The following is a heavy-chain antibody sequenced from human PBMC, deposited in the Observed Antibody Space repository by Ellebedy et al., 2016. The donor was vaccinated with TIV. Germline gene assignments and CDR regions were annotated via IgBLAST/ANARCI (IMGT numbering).Heavy chain of an antibody. Sequence: AASVKVSCKASGYTFAGYYMHWVRQAPGQGLEWMGWINPNSGGTNYAQKFQGWVTMTRDTSINTAYLEVRRLRSDDTAVYYCARGMRQGWWWPYFDYWGQGTLVTVFS. CDR3: ARGMRQGWWWPYFDY. V-gene: IGHV1-2*04. D-gene: IGHD2-21*01. CDR1: GYTFAGYY. J-gene: IGHJ4*02. CDR2: INPNSGGT.